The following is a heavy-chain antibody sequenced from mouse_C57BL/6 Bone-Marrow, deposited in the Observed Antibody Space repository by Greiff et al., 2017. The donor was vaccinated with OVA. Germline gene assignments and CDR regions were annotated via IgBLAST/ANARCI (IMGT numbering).Heavy chain of an antibody. CDR3: AIDDGYFVEY. CDR1: GYTFTDHY. V-gene: IGHV1-76*01. J-gene: IGHJ2*01. CDR2: IYPGSGNT. D-gene: IGHD2-3*01. Sequence: QVQLKESGAEVVRPGASVKLSCKASGYTFTDHYINWVKQRPGQGLEWIARIYPGSGNTYYNEKFKGKATLTAEKSSNTAYMQLSSLTSEDSAVYFWAIDDGYFVEYWGRGTTLTLSS.